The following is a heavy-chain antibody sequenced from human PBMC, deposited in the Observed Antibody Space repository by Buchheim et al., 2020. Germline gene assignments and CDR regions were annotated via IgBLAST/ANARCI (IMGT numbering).Heavy chain of an antibody. CDR1: GGSFSGYY. CDR3: ARGPAGSSGSDDFDY. V-gene: IGHV4-34*01. Sequence: QVQLQQWGAGLLKPSETLSLTCAVYGGSFSGYYWSWIRQPPGKGLEWIGEINHSGSTNYNSSLKSRVTISVDTSKNQFSLKLSSVTAADTAVYYCARGPAGSSGSDDFDYWGQGT. J-gene: IGHJ4*02. CDR2: INHSGST. D-gene: IGHD1-1*01.